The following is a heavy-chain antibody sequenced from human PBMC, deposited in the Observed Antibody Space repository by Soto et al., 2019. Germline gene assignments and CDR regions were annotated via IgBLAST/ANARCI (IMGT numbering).Heavy chain of an antibody. D-gene: IGHD1-26*01. CDR1: GGTFSSYA. V-gene: IGHV1-69*01. CDR2: IIPIFGTA. CDR3: VVVSGTYPLFYYDGMDV. Sequence: VQLVQSGAEVKKPGSSVKISCKASGGTFSSYAISWVRQAPGQGLEWMGGIIPIFGTANYAQKFQGRVTITADESTSTGHMELRSLTSEDTAVYYCVVVSGTYPLFYYDGMDVWGQGTTVTVSS. J-gene: IGHJ6*02.